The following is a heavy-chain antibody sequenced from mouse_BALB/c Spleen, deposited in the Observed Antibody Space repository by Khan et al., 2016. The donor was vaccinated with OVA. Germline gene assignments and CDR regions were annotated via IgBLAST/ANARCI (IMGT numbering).Heavy chain of an antibody. CDR3: VRWVLYDGYYDSMDY. Sequence: VRLQQSGPELVKPGASVKISCKATVYSFTGYYIHWVRQSHVKSLEWIGRINPYNGAATYNQSFKDKASLTVDKSSSTAYMELHSLTSEDSAVYDCVRWVLYDGYYDSMDYWGQGTSVTVSS. D-gene: IGHD2-3*01. J-gene: IGHJ4*01. CDR1: VYSFTGYY. CDR2: INPYNGAA. V-gene: IGHV1-31*01.